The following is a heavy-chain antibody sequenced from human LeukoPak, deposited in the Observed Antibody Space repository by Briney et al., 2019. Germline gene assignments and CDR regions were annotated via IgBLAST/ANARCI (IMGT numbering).Heavy chain of an antibody. J-gene: IGHJ6*02. D-gene: IGHD6-19*01. V-gene: IGHV4-59*08. CDR1: GGSISSYY. Sequence: SETLSLTCTVSGGSISSYYWSWIRQPPGKGLEWIGYIYYSGSTNYNPSLKSRVTISVDTSKNQFSLKLSSVTAADTAVYYCASIAVAGTAHGYYYGMDVWGQGTTVTVSS. CDR2: IYYSGST. CDR3: ASIAVAGTAHGYYYGMDV.